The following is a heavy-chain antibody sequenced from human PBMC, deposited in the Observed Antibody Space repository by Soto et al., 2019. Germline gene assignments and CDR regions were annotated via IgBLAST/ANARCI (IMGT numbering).Heavy chain of an antibody. D-gene: IGHD3-9*01. Sequence: PGGSLRLSCAASGFTFSSYSMNWVRQAPGKGLEWVSSISSSSSYIYYADSVKGRFTISRDNAKNSLYLQMNSLRAEDTAVYYCARDLGVTATGPNLDYWGQGTLVTVSS. CDR2: ISSSSSYI. CDR3: ARDLGVTATGPNLDY. CDR1: GFTFSSYS. J-gene: IGHJ4*02. V-gene: IGHV3-21*01.